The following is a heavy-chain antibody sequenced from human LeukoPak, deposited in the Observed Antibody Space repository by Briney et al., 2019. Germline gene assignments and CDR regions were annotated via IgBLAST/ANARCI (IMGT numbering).Heavy chain of an antibody. J-gene: IGHJ5*02. CDR2: ISGSGGST. CDR3: ARDLFVSGSSLFDP. CDR1: GFTFSSYA. Sequence: GGSLRLSCAASGFTFSSYAMSWVRQAPGKGLEWVSAISGSGGSTYYADSVKGRFTISRDNSKNTLYLQMNSLRADDTAVYYCARDLFVSGSSLFDPWGQGTLVTVSS. V-gene: IGHV3-23*01. D-gene: IGHD1-26*01.